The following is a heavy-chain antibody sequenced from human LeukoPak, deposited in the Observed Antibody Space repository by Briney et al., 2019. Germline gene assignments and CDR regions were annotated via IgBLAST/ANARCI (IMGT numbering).Heavy chain of an antibody. J-gene: IGHJ4*02. Sequence: ASVKVSCKASGYTFTSYYMHWVLQAPGQGLEWMGIINPSGGSTSYAQKFQGRVTMTRDTSTSTVYMELSSLRSEDTAVYYCARARAYYDILTGYYSAYFDYWGQGTLVTVSS. CDR2: INPSGGST. CDR1: GYTFTSYY. D-gene: IGHD3-9*01. CDR3: ARARAYYDILTGYYSAYFDY. V-gene: IGHV1-46*01.